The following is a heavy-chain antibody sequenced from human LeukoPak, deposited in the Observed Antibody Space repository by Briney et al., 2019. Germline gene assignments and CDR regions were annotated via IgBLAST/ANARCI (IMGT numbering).Heavy chain of an antibody. Sequence: SETLSLTCTVSSGSISSYYWSWIRQPPGKGLEWIGYIYYSGSTNYNPSLKSRVTISVDTSKNQFSLKLSSVTAADTAVYYCAGELGYWGQGTLVTVSS. CDR3: AGELGY. J-gene: IGHJ4*02. CDR1: SGSISSYY. CDR2: IYYSGST. V-gene: IGHV4-59*01.